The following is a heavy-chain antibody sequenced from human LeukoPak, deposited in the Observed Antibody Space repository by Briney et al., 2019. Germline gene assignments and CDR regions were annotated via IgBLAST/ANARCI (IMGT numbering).Heavy chain of an antibody. D-gene: IGHD3-10*01. J-gene: IGHJ5*02. CDR3: ARGGASSKPLDA. Sequence: PGGSLRLSCAASGFTFSRYGMHWVRLTPGKGLEWVANIKPDGTDTRQVDSVKGRFTISRDNAKNSLYLQMSGLRGEDTAVYYCARGGASSKPLDAWGQGTLVTVSS. V-gene: IGHV3-7*01. CDR2: IKPDGTDT. CDR1: GFTFSRYG.